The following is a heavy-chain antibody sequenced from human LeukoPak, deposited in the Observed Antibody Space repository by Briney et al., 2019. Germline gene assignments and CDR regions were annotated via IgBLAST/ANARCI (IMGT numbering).Heavy chain of an antibody. CDR1: GVTFSSYS. J-gene: IGHJ4*02. V-gene: IGHV3-21*01. CDR3: ARDYSSGWPFDY. D-gene: IGHD6-19*01. Sequence: GGSLRLSCAASGVTFSSYSMNWVRQAPGKGLEWVSSISSSSSYIYYADSVKGRFTISRDNAKNSLYLQMNSLRAEDTAVYYCARDYSSGWPFDYWGQGTLVTVSS. CDR2: ISSSSSYI.